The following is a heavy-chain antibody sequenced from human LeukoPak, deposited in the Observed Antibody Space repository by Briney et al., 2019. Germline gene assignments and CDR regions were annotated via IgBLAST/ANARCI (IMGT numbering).Heavy chain of an antibody. CDR2: FNTDGSST. D-gene: IGHD2-2*01. CDR3: ARVDCSSTSCYQGFDY. Sequence: PGGSLRLSCAASGFTFSSYWMHWVRQAPGKGLVWVSRFNTDGSSTSYADSVKGRFTISRDNAKNTLYLQMNSLRAEDTAVYYCARVDCSSTSCYQGFDYWGQGTLVTVSS. J-gene: IGHJ4*02. CDR1: GFTFSSYW. V-gene: IGHV3-74*01.